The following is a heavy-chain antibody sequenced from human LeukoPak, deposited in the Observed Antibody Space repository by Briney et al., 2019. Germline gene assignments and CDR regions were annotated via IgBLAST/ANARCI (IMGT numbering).Heavy chain of an antibody. CDR1: GYTFTSYD. CDR2: IIPIFGTA. V-gene: IGHV1-69*13. D-gene: IGHD4-11*01. J-gene: IGHJ6*03. Sequence: ASVKVSCKASGYTFTSYDINWVRQATGQGLEWMGGIIPIFGTANYAQKFQGRVTITADESTSTAYMELSSLRSEDTAVYYCARGSPWGTVTMFHYYYYMDVWGKGTTVTVSS. CDR3: ARGSPWGTVTMFHYYYYMDV.